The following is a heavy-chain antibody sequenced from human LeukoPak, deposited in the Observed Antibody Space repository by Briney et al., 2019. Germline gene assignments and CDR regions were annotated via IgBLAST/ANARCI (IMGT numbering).Heavy chain of an antibody. V-gene: IGHV6-1*01. CDR3: AREAFDTSDVAERVFDY. D-gene: IGHD3-22*01. CDR2: TYYRSRWYN. CDR1: GDSVSSNSAA. Sequence: SQTLSLTCAISGDSVSSNSAAWDRIRQSPSRGLEWLVRTYYRSRWYNDYAVSVKSRITINPDTSNNQFSLQLNSVTPEDTAVYFCAREAFDTSDVAERVFDYWAREPWSPSPQ. J-gene: IGHJ4*02.